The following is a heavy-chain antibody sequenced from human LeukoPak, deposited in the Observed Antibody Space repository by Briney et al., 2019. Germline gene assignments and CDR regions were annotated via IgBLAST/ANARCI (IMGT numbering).Heavy chain of an antibody. Sequence: SETLSLTCSVSGDSIKNYFWSWVRQSPGKGLEWIGYIFHTGSTKYSTSLRSRVTISMDTAKSQFSLNMTSVTAADTAVYYCASSDDIVVVPGTSQQYLLHWGRGTLVTVSS. J-gene: IGHJ1*01. CDR1: GDSIKNYF. D-gene: IGHD6-19*01. V-gene: IGHV4-59*01. CDR2: IFHTGST. CDR3: ASSDDIVVVPGTSQQYLLH.